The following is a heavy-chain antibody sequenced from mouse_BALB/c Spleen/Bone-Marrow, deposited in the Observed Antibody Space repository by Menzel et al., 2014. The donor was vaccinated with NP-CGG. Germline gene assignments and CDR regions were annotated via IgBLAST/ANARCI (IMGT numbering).Heavy chain of an antibody. CDR3: ARASNSLLRLAWLAY. J-gene: IGHJ3*01. Sequence: DVHLVESGGGLVQPGGSLRLSCATSGFTFTDYYMSWVRQPPGKALEWLGFIRNQANGYTTEYSESVKGRFTISRDNSQSILYLQMNTLRAEDSATYYCARASNSLLRLAWLAYWGQGTLVNVSA. CDR1: GFTFTDYY. D-gene: IGHD1-2*01. CDR2: IRNQANGYTT. V-gene: IGHV7-3*02.